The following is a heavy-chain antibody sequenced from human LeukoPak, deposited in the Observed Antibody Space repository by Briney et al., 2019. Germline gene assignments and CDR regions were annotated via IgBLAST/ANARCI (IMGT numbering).Heavy chain of an antibody. J-gene: IGHJ3*02. Sequence: KPSETLSLTCTVSGGSISSYYWSWIRQPPGKGLEWIGYIYYSGSTNYNPSLKSRVTISVDTSKNQFSLKLSSVTAADSAVYYCAREERSGAFDIWGQGTMVTVSS. V-gene: IGHV4-59*01. CDR1: GGSISSYY. CDR3: AREERSGAFDI. D-gene: IGHD5-24*01. CDR2: IYYSGST.